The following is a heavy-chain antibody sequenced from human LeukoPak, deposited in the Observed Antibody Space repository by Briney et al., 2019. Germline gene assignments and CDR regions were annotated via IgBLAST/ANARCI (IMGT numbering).Heavy chain of an antibody. D-gene: IGHD3-16*01. CDR3: ARSPYLPLYYFDY. CDR2: IYYSGST. V-gene: IGHV4-59*01. CDR1: GGSFSGYY. J-gene: IGHJ4*02. Sequence: SETLSLTCAVYGGSFSGYYWSWIRQPPGKGLEWIGYIYYSGSTNYNPSLKSRVTISVDTSKNQFSLKLSSVTAADTAVYYCARSPYLPLYYFDYWGQGTLVTVSS.